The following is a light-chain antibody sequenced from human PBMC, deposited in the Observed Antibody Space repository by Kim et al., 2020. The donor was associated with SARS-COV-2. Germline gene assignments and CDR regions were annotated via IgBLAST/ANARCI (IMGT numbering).Light chain of an antibody. V-gene: IGLV1-44*01. CDR2: SFN. J-gene: IGLJ1*01. CDR1: TSNNGGNT. CDR3: AAWDDSLNGYD. Sequence: QRDTICYYGSTSNNGGNTVNWYQQDPGTAPNHHIYSFNQRPSGVPDPFSGAKSGTSASLAISGLQSEDEADYYCAAWDDSLNGYDFGTGTKVTVL.